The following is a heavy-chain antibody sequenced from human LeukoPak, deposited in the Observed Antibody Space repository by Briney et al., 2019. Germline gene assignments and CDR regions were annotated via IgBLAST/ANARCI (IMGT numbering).Heavy chain of an antibody. V-gene: IGHV4-34*01. Sequence: SETLSLTCAVYGGSLSGYYWSWIRQPPGKGLEWIGEINHSGSTNYNPSLKSRVTISVDTSKNQFSLKLSSVTAADTAVYYCARGKVSPSIYYYYGMDVWGQGTTVTVSS. J-gene: IGHJ6*02. CDR2: INHSGST. CDR1: GGSLSGYY. CDR3: ARGKVSPSIYYYYGMDV.